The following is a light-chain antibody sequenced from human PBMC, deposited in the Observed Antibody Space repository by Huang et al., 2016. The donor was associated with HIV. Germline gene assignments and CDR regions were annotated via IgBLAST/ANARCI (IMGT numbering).Light chain of an antibody. V-gene: IGKV1-5*03. CDR3: QQYNHYST. J-gene: IGKJ2*01. CDR1: QSSSRW. CDR2: KAS. Sequence: DIQMTQSPSTLSASVGDRVTITCRASQSSSRWLAWYQKKPGKAPKVLIYKASTVHSGVPSRFSGSGSGTEFTLTISSLQPDDFATYYCQQYNHYSTFGQGTKLEIK.